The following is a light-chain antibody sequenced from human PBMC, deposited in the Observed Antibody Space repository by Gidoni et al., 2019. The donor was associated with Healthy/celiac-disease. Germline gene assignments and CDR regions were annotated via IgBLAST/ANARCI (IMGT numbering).Light chain of an antibody. Sequence: QSALTQPASVSGSPGQSITISCPGTSSDVGGYNFVSWYQQHPGKAPKLIIYEVSNRPSGVPDRFSGSKSGNTASLTISGLQAEDEADYYCSSYTSGSTLVVFGGGTKLTVL. J-gene: IGLJ2*01. V-gene: IGLV2-14*01. CDR1: SSDVGGYNF. CDR2: EVS. CDR3: SSYTSGSTLVV.